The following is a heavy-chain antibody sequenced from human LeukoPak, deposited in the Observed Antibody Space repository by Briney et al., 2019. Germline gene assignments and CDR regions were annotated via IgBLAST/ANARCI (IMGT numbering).Heavy chain of an antibody. Sequence: SETLSLTCTVSGGSISSGGYYWSWIRQHPGKGLEWIGYIYYSGSTYYNPSLKSRVTISVDTSKIQFSLKLSSVTAADTAVYYCARVLIPNVDGDPYYYYYGMDVWGQGTTVTVSS. D-gene: IGHD3-16*01. J-gene: IGHJ6*02. CDR1: GGSISSGGYY. CDR3: ARVLIPNVDGDPYYYYYGMDV. V-gene: IGHV4-31*03. CDR2: IYYSGST.